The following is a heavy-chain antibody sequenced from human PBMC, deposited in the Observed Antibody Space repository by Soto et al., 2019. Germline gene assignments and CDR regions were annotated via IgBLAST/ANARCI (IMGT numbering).Heavy chain of an antibody. CDR1: GDSINSDNYY. Sequence: SETLSLTCSVSGDSINSDNYYWGWIRQPPGKGLEWIGSIYYRGNTYYNPSLKTRVTISLDKSKSQFSLKLNSVTAADSAVYFCARLEGLATISYYFDYWGQGNLVTISS. CDR2: IYYRGNT. V-gene: IGHV4-39*01. J-gene: IGHJ4*02. D-gene: IGHD3-9*01. CDR3: ARLEGLATISYYFDY.